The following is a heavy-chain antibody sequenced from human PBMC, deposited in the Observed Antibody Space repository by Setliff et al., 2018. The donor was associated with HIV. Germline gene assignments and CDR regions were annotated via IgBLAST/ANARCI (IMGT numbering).Heavy chain of an antibody. J-gene: IGHJ4*02. CDR3: VGDDNSWFWSYF. D-gene: IGHD6-13*01. CDR2: FSHSGTT. V-gene: IGHV4-38-2*02. Sequence: SETLSLTCTVSGHSISDGSCWGWIRQTPGQGLEWIGTFSHSGTTYYNPSLESRVTISVHTSQNQFSLKLNSVTAADTAVYYCVGDDNSWFWSYFWGQGTLVTVSS. CDR1: GHSISDGSC.